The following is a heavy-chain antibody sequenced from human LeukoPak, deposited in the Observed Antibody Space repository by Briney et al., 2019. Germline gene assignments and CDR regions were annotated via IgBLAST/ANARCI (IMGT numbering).Heavy chain of an antibody. Sequence: SETLSLTCTVSGGSISSYYWSWIRQPAGKGLEWIGRIYTSGSTNYNPSLKSRVTMSVDTSKNQFSLKLSSVTAADTAVYYCARDGYSYGHHYYYYYYMDVWGKGTTVTISS. J-gene: IGHJ6*03. CDR2: IYTSGST. V-gene: IGHV4-4*07. D-gene: IGHD5-18*01. CDR1: GGSISSYY. CDR3: ARDGYSYGHHYYYYYYMDV.